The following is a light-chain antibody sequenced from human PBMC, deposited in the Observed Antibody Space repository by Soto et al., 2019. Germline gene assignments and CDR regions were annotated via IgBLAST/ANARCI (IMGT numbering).Light chain of an antibody. CDR2: DAS. CDR3: QQYHSYWT. J-gene: IGKJ1*01. Sequence: DIQMTQSPSTLSASVGDRVTITCRASQNIRSRLAWFQQKPGKAPKLLIYDASSLESGVPQRFSGSGSGTEFTLTTSRLQTDDFSTYYCQQYHSYWTFRQGTKVDI. CDR1: QNIRSR. V-gene: IGKV1-5*01.